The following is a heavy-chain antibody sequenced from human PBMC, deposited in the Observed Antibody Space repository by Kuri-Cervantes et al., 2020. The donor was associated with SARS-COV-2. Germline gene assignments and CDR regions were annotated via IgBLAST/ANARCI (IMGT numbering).Heavy chain of an antibody. Sequence: LSLTCAASGFTFSSYEMNWVRQAPGKGLEWVSYISSSGSTIYYADSVKGRFTISRDNAKNSLYLQMNSLRAEDTAVYYCTTDLKIFGVVIMFYYWGQGTLVTVSS. J-gene: IGHJ4*02. CDR3: TTDLKIFGVVIMFYY. CDR2: ISSSGSTI. V-gene: IGHV3-48*03. CDR1: GFTFSSYE. D-gene: IGHD3-3*01.